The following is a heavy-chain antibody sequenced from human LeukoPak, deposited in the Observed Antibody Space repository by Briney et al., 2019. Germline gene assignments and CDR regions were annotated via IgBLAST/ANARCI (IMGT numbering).Heavy chain of an antibody. V-gene: IGHV1-46*01. CDR2: INPSGGST. J-gene: IGHJ4*02. CDR3: ARGIDSSGYPAYVDDY. CDR1: GYTFTSYY. Sequence: GASVKVSCKASGYTFTSYYMHWVRQAPGQGLEWMGIINPSGGSTSYAQKFQGRVTMTRDTSTSTVYMELSSLRSEDTAVYYCARGIDSSGYPAYVDDYWGQGTLVTVSS. D-gene: IGHD3-22*01.